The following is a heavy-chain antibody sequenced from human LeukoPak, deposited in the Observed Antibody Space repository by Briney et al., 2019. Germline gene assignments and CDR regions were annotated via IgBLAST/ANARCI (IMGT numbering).Heavy chain of an antibody. CDR1: GFIFSNYG. Sequence: PGGSLRLSCAASGFIFSNYGMNWVRQAPGKGLEWVSYISSTSSTMYYADSVKGRFTISRDNAKNSLYLQMNSLRDEDTAVYYCARESAYAFWYWGQGTLVAVSS. CDR2: ISSTSSTM. V-gene: IGHV3-48*02. CDR3: ARESAYAFWY. D-gene: IGHD3-3*01. J-gene: IGHJ4*02.